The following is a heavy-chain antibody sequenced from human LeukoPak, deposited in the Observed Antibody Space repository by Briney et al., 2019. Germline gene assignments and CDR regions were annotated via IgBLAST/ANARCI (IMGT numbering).Heavy chain of an antibody. Sequence: SETLSLTCTVSGDSISGYFWSWIRQPPEKGLEYIGYIYYSGSTDYNPSLKSRVTMSVDTSKNQFSLKLSSVTAADTAVYYCARHYYDSSGYYYFDYWGQGTLVTVSS. CDR2: IYYSGST. CDR1: GDSISGYF. V-gene: IGHV4-59*08. D-gene: IGHD3-22*01. J-gene: IGHJ4*02. CDR3: ARHYYDSSGYYYFDY.